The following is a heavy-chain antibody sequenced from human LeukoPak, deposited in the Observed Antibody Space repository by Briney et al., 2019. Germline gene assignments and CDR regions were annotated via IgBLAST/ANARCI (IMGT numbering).Heavy chain of an antibody. D-gene: IGHD2-2*01. CDR2: INPNSGGT. Sequence: ASVKVSCKASGYTFTGYYMHWVRQAPGQGLEWMGWINPNSGGTNYAQKFQGRVTMTRDTSISTAYMELSRLRSDDTAVYYCARVPIYCSSTSCDFDYWGQGTLVTVSS. V-gene: IGHV1-2*02. CDR1: GYTFTGYY. J-gene: IGHJ4*02. CDR3: ARVPIYCSSTSCDFDY.